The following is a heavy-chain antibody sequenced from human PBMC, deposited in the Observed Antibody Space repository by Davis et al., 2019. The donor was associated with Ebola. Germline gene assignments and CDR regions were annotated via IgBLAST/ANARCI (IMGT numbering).Heavy chain of an antibody. J-gene: IGHJ6*02. V-gene: IGHV3-30*03. CDR2: ISYDGSNK. CDR3: ATRQTPVIRLYGMDV. D-gene: IGHD3-10*01. Sequence: GESLKISCAASGFTFSSYGMHWVRQAPGKGLEWVAVISYDGSNKYYADSVKGRFTISRDNSKNSLYLQMNSLRAEDTAVYYCATRQTPVIRLYGMDVWGQGTTVIVSS. CDR1: GFTFSSYG.